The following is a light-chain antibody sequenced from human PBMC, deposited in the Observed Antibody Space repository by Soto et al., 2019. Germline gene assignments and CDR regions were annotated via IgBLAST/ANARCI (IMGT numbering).Light chain of an antibody. CDR2: SAS. Sequence: EIVLTQSPGTLSLSPGERATLSCRASQSVSSSYLAWYQQKPGQAPRLLFYSASSRVSGIPDRFTASGSGTDFTLTISRLEPEDFAVYTCQQYGKSPLTVGGGT. CDR3: QQYGKSPLT. CDR1: QSVSSSY. J-gene: IGKJ4*01. V-gene: IGKV3-20*01.